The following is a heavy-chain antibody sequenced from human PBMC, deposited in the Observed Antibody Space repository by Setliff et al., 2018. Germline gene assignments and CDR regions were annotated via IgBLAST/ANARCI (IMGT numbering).Heavy chain of an antibody. J-gene: IGHJ5*02. Sequence: SETLSLTCSVSGDSINSGTYYWSWFRQSAGKGLEWIGRIYTGGSTNYNPSLKSRVTISLDTSKNHFSLTLTSVTAADTAVYYCARGRGLEWLPESWFDPWGQGTLVTV. CDR3: ARGRGLEWLPESWFDP. CDR1: GDSINSGTYY. V-gene: IGHV4-61*02. D-gene: IGHD3-3*01. CDR2: IYTGGST.